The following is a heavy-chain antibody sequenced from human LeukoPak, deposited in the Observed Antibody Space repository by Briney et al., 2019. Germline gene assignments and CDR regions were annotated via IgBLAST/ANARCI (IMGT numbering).Heavy chain of an antibody. D-gene: IGHD3-10*01. J-gene: IGHJ4*02. CDR1: GYTFTSYG. Sequence: GASVKVSCKASGYTFTSYGISWVRQAPGQGLEWMGWISAYNGNTNYAQKLQGRVTMTTDTSTSTAYMELRSLRSDDTAVYYCARASKLLWFGELPFYYFDYWGQGTLVTVSS. V-gene: IGHV1-18*04. CDR2: ISAYNGNT. CDR3: ARASKLLWFGELPFYYFDY.